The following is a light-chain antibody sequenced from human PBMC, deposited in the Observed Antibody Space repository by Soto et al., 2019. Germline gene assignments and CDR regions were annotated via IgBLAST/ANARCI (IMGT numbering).Light chain of an antibody. CDR3: QQRSNWPPVWT. CDR1: QSVSSN. CDR2: GAS. V-gene: IGKV3-15*01. Sequence: EIVMTQSPATLSVSPGERATLSCRASQSVSSNLAWYQQKPGQAPRLLIYGASTRATGIPARFSGSGSGTEFTLTISSLEPEDFAVYYCQQRSNWPPVWTFGQGTKVEIK. J-gene: IGKJ1*01.